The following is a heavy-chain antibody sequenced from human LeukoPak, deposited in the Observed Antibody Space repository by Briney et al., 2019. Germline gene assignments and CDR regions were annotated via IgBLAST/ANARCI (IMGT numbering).Heavy chain of an antibody. D-gene: IGHD2/OR15-2a*01. J-gene: IGHJ6*02. CDR2: ISPVSSYT. CDR3: VRDVSRRIGMDV. CDR1: GFSFNSYT. V-gene: IGHV3-21*01. Sequence: GGSLRLSCLASGFSFNSYTMNWVREAPGKGLEWVSTISPVSSYTWYAESVKGRFTISRDNPKNSLYLQMDSLRAEDTAVYYCVRDVSRRIGMDVWGQGTTVSVSS.